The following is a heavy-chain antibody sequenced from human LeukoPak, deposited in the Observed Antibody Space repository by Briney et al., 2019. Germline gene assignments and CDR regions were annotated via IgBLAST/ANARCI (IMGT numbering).Heavy chain of an antibody. J-gene: IGHJ4*02. CDR2: IIPILGIA. CDR1: GGTFSSYT. CDR3: ARDGARDFGSGPGDY. D-gene: IGHD3-3*01. Sequence: ASVKVSCKASGGTFSSYTISWVRQAPGQGLEWMGRIIPILGIANYAQKFQGRVTITADKSTSTAYMELSSLRSEDTAVYYCARDGARDFGSGPGDYWGQGTLVTVSS. V-gene: IGHV1-69*04.